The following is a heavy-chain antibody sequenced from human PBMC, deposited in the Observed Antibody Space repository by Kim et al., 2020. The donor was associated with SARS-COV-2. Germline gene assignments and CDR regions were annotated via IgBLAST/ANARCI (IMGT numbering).Heavy chain of an antibody. CDR1: GFTFSSYG. Sequence: GGSLRLSCAASGFTFSSYGMHWVRQAPGKGLEWVAVIWYDGSNKYYADSVKGRFTISRDNSKNTLYLQMNSLRAEDTAVYYCARDGDTVTGDIGYWGQGTLVTVSS. D-gene: IGHD4-17*01. CDR2: IWYDGSNK. V-gene: IGHV3-33*01. CDR3: ARDGDTVTGDIGY. J-gene: IGHJ4*02.